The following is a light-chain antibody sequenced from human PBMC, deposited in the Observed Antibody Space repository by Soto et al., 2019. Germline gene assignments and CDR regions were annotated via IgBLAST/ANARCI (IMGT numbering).Light chain of an antibody. V-gene: IGLV3-21*03. CDR3: QLWNSSSDQGV. CDR1: NIGINA. Sequence: SYGLTQPPSVSVAPEKTATITCGGDNIGINAVHWYQQKPGQAPLLVVYDSDRPSGIPERFSGSTSGNTATLTISRVEAGDEADYYCQLWNSSSDQGVFGGGTKLTVL. J-gene: IGLJ3*02. CDR2: DS.